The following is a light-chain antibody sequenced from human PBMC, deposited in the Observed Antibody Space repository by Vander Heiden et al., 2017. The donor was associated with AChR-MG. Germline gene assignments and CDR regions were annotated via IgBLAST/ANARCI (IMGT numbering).Light chain of an antibody. CDR1: QSVLYSSNNKNY. J-gene: IGKJ1*01. V-gene: IGKV4-1*01. CDR2: WAS. CDR3: QQDDSTPRT. Sequence: DIVVTQSPDSLALSLGERATINCKSSQSVLYSSNNKNYLAWYQHKPGQPPKLLIYWASTRESGVPDRFSGSGSGTDFTLTISSLQAEDVAVYYCQQDDSTPRTFGQGTKVEIK.